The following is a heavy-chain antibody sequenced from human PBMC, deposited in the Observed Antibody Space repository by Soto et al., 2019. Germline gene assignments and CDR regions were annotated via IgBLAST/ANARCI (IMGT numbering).Heavy chain of an antibody. J-gene: IGHJ3*01. CDR1: GASLSTSNW. Sequence: QVQLQESGPGLVKPSGTLSLTCVVSGASLSTSNWWSWVRRPPGKGLEWIGESYHTGSASYSPSLKSRLSMSIDKSKKQFSLRLTDVTAADTAKYYCARGPRSGSYSVDGFDVWGQGTVVTVSS. CDR3: ARGPRSGSYSVDGFDV. V-gene: IGHV4-4*02. CDR2: SYHTGSA. D-gene: IGHD1-26*01.